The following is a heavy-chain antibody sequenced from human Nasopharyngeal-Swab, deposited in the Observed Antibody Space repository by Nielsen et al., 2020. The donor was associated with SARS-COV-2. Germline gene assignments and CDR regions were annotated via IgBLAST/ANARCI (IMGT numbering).Heavy chain of an antibody. D-gene: IGHD6-13*01. CDR2: IYNSGST. J-gene: IGHJ4*02. CDR3: ARLFLSSSSCDFDY. CDR1: GGSISSSNW. V-gene: IGHV4-4*02. Sequence: SETLSLTCAVSGGSISSSNWWSWVHPPPGNGLEWIGGIYNSGSTNYNPSLKSRVTISVDKSKNQFSLKLSSVSAADTAVYYCARLFLSSSSCDFDYWGQGTLVTVSS.